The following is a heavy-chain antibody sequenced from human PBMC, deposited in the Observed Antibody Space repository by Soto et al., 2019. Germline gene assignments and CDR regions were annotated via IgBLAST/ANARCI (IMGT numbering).Heavy chain of an antibody. CDR1: GYTFTSYG. D-gene: IGHD4-17*01. CDR2: ISAYNGNT. CDR3: ARVTLGDYGDYSVDDY. Sequence: ASVKVSCKASGYTFTSYGISWVRQAPGQGLEWMGWISAYNGNTNYAQKLQGRVTMTTDTSTSTAYMELRSLRSDDTAVYYCARVTLGDYGDYSVDDYWGQGTLVTVSS. J-gene: IGHJ4*02. V-gene: IGHV1-18*01.